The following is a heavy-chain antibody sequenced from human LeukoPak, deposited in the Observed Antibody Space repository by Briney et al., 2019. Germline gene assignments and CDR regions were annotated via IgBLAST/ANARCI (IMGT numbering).Heavy chain of an antibody. CDR3: AIGIPQHKMIIVPVSDH. Sequence: ASVKVSCKASGYTFTSYDINWVRQATGQGLEWMGWMNPNSGNTGYAQKFQGRVTMTRNTSISTAYMELSSLRSEDTAVYYCAIGIPQHKMIIVPVSDHWGQGTLVTVSS. CDR1: GYTFTSYD. J-gene: IGHJ5*02. CDR2: MNPNSGNT. V-gene: IGHV1-8*01. D-gene: IGHD3/OR15-3a*01.